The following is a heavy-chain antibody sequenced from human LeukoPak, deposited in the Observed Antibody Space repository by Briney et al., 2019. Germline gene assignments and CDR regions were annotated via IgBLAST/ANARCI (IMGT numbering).Heavy chain of an antibody. Sequence: PGGSLRLSCAASGFAFSNAWMTWVRLAPGKGLEWVGRIRTNSDGGTIDYAAPVKGRFTISRDDSENTLYLQMNDLKTEDTALYYCATDGKYRGTYDHLDYWGQGTLVTVSS. CDR3: ATDGKYRGTYDHLDY. CDR2: IRTNSDGGTI. D-gene: IGHD1-26*01. CDR1: GFAFSNAW. V-gene: IGHV3-15*01. J-gene: IGHJ4*02.